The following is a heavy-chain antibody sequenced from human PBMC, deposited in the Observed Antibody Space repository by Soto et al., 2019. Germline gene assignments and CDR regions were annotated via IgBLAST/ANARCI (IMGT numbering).Heavy chain of an antibody. CDR3: TIGSWSGEVFDI. V-gene: IGHV1-69*02. J-gene: IGHJ3*02. CDR2: IIPTLGVR. Sequence: QVQLVQSGAEVKKPGSSVKVSCKDSGVTFSTYSMCWVRQAPGQGLEWMGRIIPTLGVRNYAQRFQDRVTITADKSTAKVHMELSSLRSEDTALYYCTIGSWSGEVFDIWGQGTMVTVSS. D-gene: IGHD2-21*01. CDR1: GVTFSTYS.